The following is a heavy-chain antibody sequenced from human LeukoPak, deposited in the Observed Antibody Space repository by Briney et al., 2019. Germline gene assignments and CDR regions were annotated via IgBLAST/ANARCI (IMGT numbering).Heavy chain of an antibody. CDR1: GYTFTGYY. J-gene: IGHJ5*02. CDR2: INPNGGGT. Sequence: ASVKVSCKASGYTFTGYYIHWVRLAPGQGLEWMGWINPNGGGTNYAQKFQGRVTMTRDTSISTAYLDLSSLRSDDTAVYYCARSHDYTSYVGPWGQGTLVTVSS. V-gene: IGHV1-2*02. D-gene: IGHD4-11*01. CDR3: ARSHDYTSYVGP.